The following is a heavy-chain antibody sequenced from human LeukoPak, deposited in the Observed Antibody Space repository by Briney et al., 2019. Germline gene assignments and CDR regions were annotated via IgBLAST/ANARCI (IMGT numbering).Heavy chain of an antibody. J-gene: IGHJ4*02. CDR1: GGTFSSYA. V-gene: IGHV1-69*05. Sequence: SVKVSCKASGGTFSSYAISWVRQAPGQGLEWMGRIIPIFGTANYAQKFQGRVTITTNESTSTAYMELSSLRSEDTAVYYCARESGDLDYYDSSGYPDCWGQGTLVTVSS. D-gene: IGHD3-22*01. CDR2: IIPIFGTA. CDR3: ARESGDLDYYDSSGYPDC.